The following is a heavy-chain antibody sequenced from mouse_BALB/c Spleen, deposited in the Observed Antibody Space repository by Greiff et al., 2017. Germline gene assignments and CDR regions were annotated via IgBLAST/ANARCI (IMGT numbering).Heavy chain of an antibody. CDR3: ARGDDYGSSFAMDY. CDR2: IYPGAGDT. J-gene: IGHJ4*01. V-gene: IGHV1-80*01. CDR1: GYAFSSYW. Sequence: VQLQQSGAGLVRPGSSVKISCKASGYAFSSYWMNWVQQRPGQGLEWIGQIYPGAGDTNYNGKFKGKATLTADNSSSTAYMQLSSLTSEDSAVYFCARGDDYGSSFAMDYWGQGTSVTVSS. D-gene: IGHD1-1*01.